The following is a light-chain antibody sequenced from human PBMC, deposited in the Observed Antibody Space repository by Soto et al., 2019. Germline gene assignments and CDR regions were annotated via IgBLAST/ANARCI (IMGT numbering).Light chain of an antibody. CDR1: QSISSW. V-gene: IGKV1-5*01. Sequence: IHMTQSPSTLSASLGDRVTITFRASQSISSWLAWYQQKPGKAPKLLIYDASSLESGVPSRFSGSGSGTEFTLTISSLQPDDFATYYCQQYNSYSLTFGGGTKVDI. CDR3: QQYNSYSLT. CDR2: DAS. J-gene: IGKJ4*01.